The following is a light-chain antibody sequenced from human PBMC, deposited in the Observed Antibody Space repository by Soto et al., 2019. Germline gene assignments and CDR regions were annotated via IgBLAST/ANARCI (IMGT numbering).Light chain of an antibody. CDR1: SSNIGTNA. CDR3: SSYAGSNNYV. CDR2: NNN. J-gene: IGLJ1*01. V-gene: IGLV1-44*01. Sequence: QSVLTQPPSASGTPGQRVTISCSGGSSNIGTNAVTWYQQLPGTAPKLLIYNNNQRPSGVPDRFSGSKSGTSASLTISGLQAEEEADYYCSSYAGSNNYVFGTGTKVTVL.